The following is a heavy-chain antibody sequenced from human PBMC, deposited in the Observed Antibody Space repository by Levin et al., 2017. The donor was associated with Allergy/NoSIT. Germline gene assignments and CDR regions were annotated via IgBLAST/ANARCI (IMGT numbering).Heavy chain of an antibody. CDR3: AREISMVRGRARKNWLDL. CDR2: ISTYNGNT. V-gene: IGHV1-18*04. J-gene: IGHJ5*02. Sequence: ASVKVSCEASGYSFRSYGINWVRQAPGQGLEWMGWISTYNGNTIYALRFQGRVTMTTDTSTNTVYMELRSLRSDDTGVYYCAREISMVRGRARKNWLDLWGQGTLVTVSS. CDR1: GYSFRSYG. D-gene: IGHD3-10*01.